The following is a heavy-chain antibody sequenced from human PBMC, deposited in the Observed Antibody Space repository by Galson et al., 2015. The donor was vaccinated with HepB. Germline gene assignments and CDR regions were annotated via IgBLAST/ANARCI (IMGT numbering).Heavy chain of an antibody. J-gene: IGHJ4*02. D-gene: IGHD4-17*01. CDR3: ASHYSDYPGTIYFDY. CDR2: ISGNGIST. CDR1: GFTFKNYA. V-gene: IGHV3-23*01. Sequence: LRLSCAVSGFTFKNYAMTWVRQAPGKGLEWVSSISGNGISTYYADSVKGRFTISRDNSKNTLYLQMNSLTAEDTATYYCASHYSDYPGTIYFDYWGQGTLVTVS.